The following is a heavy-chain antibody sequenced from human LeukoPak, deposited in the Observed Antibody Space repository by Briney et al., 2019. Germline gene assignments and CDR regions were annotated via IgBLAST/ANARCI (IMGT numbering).Heavy chain of an antibody. J-gene: IGHJ4*02. CDR1: GGSISSSSYY. Sequence: SETLSLTCTVSGGSISSSSYYWGWIRQPPGKGLEWIGSIYYSGSTYYNPSLKSRVTISVDTSKNQFSLKLSSVTAADTAVYYCARSRGYFDYWGQGALVTVSS. V-gene: IGHV4-39*07. CDR2: IYYSGST. CDR3: ARSRGYFDY. D-gene: IGHD2-2*01.